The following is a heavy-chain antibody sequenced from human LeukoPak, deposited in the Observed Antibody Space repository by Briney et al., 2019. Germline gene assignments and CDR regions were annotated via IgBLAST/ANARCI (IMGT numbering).Heavy chain of an antibody. CDR2: ISAYNGNT. V-gene: IGHV1-18*01. D-gene: IGHD3-10*01. CDR1: GYTFTSYG. CDR3: ARGWFGELLQNFDY. J-gene: IGHJ4*02. Sequence: GASVKVSCKASGYTFTSYGISWVRQAPGQGLEYMGWISAYNGNTNYEQKVQGRVTMTTDTSTSTAYMELRSLRSDDTAVYYCARGWFGELLQNFDYWGQGTLVTVSS.